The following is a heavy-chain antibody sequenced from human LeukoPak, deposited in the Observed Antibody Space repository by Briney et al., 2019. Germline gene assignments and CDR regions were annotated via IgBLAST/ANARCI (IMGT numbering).Heavy chain of an antibody. V-gene: IGHV3-48*03. CDR3: VVHSATSCY. Sequence: SGGSLRLSCATSGFTFSSYEMNWVRQAPGKGLEWISYITTSGTSTYYADSVKGRFTIFRDNGKTALSLQMNSLRAEDTAVYYCVVHSATSCYWGQGTLVTVSS. D-gene: IGHD1-26*01. J-gene: IGHJ4*02. CDR1: GFTFSSYE. CDR2: ITTSGTST.